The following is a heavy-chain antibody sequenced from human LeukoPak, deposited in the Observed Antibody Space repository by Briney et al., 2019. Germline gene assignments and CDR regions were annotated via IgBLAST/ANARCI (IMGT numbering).Heavy chain of an antibody. J-gene: IGHJ4*02. CDR2: IYHSGST. CDR1: GGSISSAYY. Sequence: SETLSLTCTVSGGSISSAYYWGWIRQPPGKGLEWIGSIYHSGSTYYNPSLKNRVTISVDTSNNQFSLKLSSVTAADTAVYYCTRNPTGGYYYFDYWGQGMLVTVSS. V-gene: IGHV4-38-2*02. CDR3: TRNPTGGYYYFDY. D-gene: IGHD2-8*02.